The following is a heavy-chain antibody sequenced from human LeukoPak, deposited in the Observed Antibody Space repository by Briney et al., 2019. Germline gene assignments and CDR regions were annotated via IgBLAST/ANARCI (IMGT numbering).Heavy chain of an antibody. CDR2: IYYSGST. D-gene: IGHD5-18*01. V-gene: IGHV4-39*07. CDR3: AGAYTYSYYYYMDV. Sequence: PSETLSLTCTVSGGSISSSSYYWGWIRQPPGKGLEWIGSIYYSGSTYYNPSLKSRVTISVDTSKNQFSLKLSSVTAADTAMYYCAGAYTYSYYYYMDVWGKGTTVTVSS. CDR1: GGSISSSSYY. J-gene: IGHJ6*03.